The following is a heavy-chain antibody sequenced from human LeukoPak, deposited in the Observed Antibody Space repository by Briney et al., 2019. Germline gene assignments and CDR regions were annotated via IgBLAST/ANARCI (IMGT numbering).Heavy chain of an antibody. CDR3: AKPGEASNYYFDY. CDR2: ARVNGRST. V-gene: IGHV3-23*01. Sequence: PGGSLRLSCSASGFTFSTYDMSWVRQAPGKGLEWVSTARVNGRSTFYADSVKGRFTISRDNSKNTLYLQMNSLRAEDTALYYCAKPGEASNYYFDYWGQGALVTVSS. J-gene: IGHJ4*02. D-gene: IGHD2-21*01. CDR1: GFTFSTYD.